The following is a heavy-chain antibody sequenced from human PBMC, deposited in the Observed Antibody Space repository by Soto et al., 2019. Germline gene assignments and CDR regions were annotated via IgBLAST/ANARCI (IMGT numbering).Heavy chain of an antibody. Sequence: EVQLLESGGGSVQPGGALRLSCVASGFTFSTYAMSWVRQAPGKGLEWVSGIGGLSGGTDYADSVKGRLTISRDNSKNALYRQMNSLRAEDTAVYFCAKLSMLTESYNYYAMDVGGQGTTVTVAS. J-gene: IGHJ6*02. CDR1: GFTFSTYA. CDR2: IGGLSGGT. CDR3: AKLSMLTESYNYYAMDV. D-gene: IGHD3-9*01. V-gene: IGHV3-23*01.